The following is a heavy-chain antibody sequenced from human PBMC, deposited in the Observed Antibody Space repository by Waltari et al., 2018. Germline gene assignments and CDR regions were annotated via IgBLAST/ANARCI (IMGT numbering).Heavy chain of an antibody. CDR3: ARADYGSGSLDWFDP. V-gene: IGHV4-59*01. Sequence: QVQLQESGPGLVKPSETLSLTCTVSGGSISSYYWSWIRQPPGKGLEWIGYIYYSGSTNYNPSLKSRVTISVDTSKNQFSLKLSSVTAADTAVYYCARADYGSGSLDWFDPWGQGTLVTVSS. CDR2: IYYSGST. J-gene: IGHJ5*02. D-gene: IGHD3-10*01. CDR1: GGSISSYY.